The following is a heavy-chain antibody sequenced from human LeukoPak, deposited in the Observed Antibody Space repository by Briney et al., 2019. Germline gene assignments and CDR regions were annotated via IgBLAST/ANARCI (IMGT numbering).Heavy chain of an antibody. Sequence: PSETLSLTCAVYGGSFSGYYWSWIRQPPGKGLESIGEINHSGSTNYNPSLRGRVTIFVDTSKNQFSLKLSSVTAADTAVYYCARHIHVGLRVSRLGWLDPWGQGTLVTVSS. CDR2: INHSGST. CDR1: GGSFSGYY. V-gene: IGHV4-34*01. D-gene: IGHD3-9*01. J-gene: IGHJ5*02. CDR3: ARHIHVGLRVSRLGWLDP.